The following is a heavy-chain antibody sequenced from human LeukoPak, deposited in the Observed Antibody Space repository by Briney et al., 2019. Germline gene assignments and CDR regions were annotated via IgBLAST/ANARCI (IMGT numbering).Heavy chain of an antibody. CDR1: GGSISSYY. CDR3: AKGSGPPWFDP. V-gene: IGHV4-4*07. Sequence: PSETLSLTCTVSGGSISSYYWSWIRQPAGKGLEWIGRIYTSGSTYYNPSLKSRVTISVDTSKNQFSLKLSSVTAADTAVYYCAKGSGPPWFDPWGQGTLVTVSS. D-gene: IGHD2-8*02. J-gene: IGHJ5*02. CDR2: IYTSGST.